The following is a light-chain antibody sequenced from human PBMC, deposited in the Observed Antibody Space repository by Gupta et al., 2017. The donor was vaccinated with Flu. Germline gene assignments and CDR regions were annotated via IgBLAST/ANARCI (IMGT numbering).Light chain of an antibody. J-gene: IGLJ3*02. CDR1: SGHSTYA. CDR3: QTWGTGIGV. CDR2: LNSDGSH. V-gene: IGLV4-69*01. Sequence: QVVLTQSPSASASLGASVKLTCTLSSGHSTYAIAWHQQQPAKGPRYLMNLNSDGSHSKGDGIPDRFSGSSSGADRYLTISSLQSEDEADYYCQTWGTGIGVFGGGTKLTVL.